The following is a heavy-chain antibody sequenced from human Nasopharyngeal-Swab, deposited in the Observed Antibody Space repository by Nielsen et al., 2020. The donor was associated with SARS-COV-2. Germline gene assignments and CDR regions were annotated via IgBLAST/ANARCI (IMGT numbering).Heavy chain of an antibody. CDR3: ARDGLDYDFWSVYFMDV. J-gene: IGHJ6*02. V-gene: IGHV3-21*01. D-gene: IGHD3-3*01. CDR2: ISSSSSYI. CDR1: GVTFNNYN. Sequence: GEALKISCAASGVTFNNYNCNWVRQAPGKGLEWVSSISSSSSYIYYADSVKGRFTISRDNAKNSLYLQMNSLRAEDTAVYYCARDGLDYDFWSVYFMDVWGQGTTVTVSS.